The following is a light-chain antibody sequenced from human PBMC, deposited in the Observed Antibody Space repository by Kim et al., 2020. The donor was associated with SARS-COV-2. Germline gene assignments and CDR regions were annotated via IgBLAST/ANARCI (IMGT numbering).Light chain of an antibody. Sequence: NFMLTQPHSVSESPGKTVTISCTGSSGSIASIYVQWYQQRPGSAPTLLICKSDERVSGVPDRFSGSIDSSSNSASLTISGLKPEDEADYYCQSYDTTIWVFGGGTQLTVL. V-gene: IGLV6-57*02. CDR2: KSD. CDR3: QSYDTTIWV. J-gene: IGLJ3*02. CDR1: SGSIASIY.